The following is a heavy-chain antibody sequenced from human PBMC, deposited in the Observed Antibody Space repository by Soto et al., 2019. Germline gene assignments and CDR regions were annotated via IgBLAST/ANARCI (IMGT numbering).Heavy chain of an antibody. J-gene: IGHJ4*02. CDR2: IYYSGST. D-gene: IGHD3-22*01. Sequence: SETLSLTCTVSGGSISSGDYYWSWIRQPPGKGLEWIGYIYYSGSTHYNPSLKSRVTISVDTSKNQFSLKLSSVTAADTAVYYCARDGYYDSSGYAPVDYWGQGTLVTVSS. V-gene: IGHV4-30-4*01. CDR3: ARDGYYDSSGYAPVDY. CDR1: GGSISSGDYY.